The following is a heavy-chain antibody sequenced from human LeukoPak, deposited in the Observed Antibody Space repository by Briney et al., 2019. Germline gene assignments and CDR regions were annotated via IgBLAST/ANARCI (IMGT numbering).Heavy chain of an antibody. Sequence: GASVKVSCKASGYTFTGYYMHWVRQAPGQGLEWMGWINPNSGGTNYARKFQGWVTMTRDTSISTAYMELSRLRSDDTAVYYCARDFGYGSGSYGMDVWGKGTTVTVSS. CDR2: INPNSGGT. J-gene: IGHJ6*04. CDR1: GYTFTGYY. CDR3: ARDFGYGSGSYGMDV. D-gene: IGHD3-10*01. V-gene: IGHV1-2*04.